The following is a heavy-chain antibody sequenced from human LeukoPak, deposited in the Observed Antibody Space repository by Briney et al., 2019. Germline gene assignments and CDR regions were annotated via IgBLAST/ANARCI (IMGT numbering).Heavy chain of an antibody. V-gene: IGHV4-59*08. CDR3: ARLSESSTVAVY. CDR2: IYYSGST. Sequence: SETLSLTCTVCGGSISNYYWLWIRQPPGKGLEWIGYIYYSGSTTYNPSLKGRVIISVDTSKNQFSLKLSSVTAADTAVYYCARLSESSTVAVYWGQRTLVTVSS. J-gene: IGHJ4*02. CDR1: GGSISNYY. D-gene: IGHD6-19*01.